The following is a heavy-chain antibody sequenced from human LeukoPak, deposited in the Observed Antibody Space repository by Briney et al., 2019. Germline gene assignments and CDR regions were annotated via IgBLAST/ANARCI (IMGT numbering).Heavy chain of an antibody. J-gene: IGHJ4*02. Sequence: GGSLRLSCAASGFTFSDYYMSWVRQAPGKGLEWVSVIYSGGTTYYADSVKGRFTISRDTSKNTLYLQMNSLRAEDTAVYYCARSPYGEFDFWGQGTLVTVSS. V-gene: IGHV3-53*01. D-gene: IGHD3-10*01. CDR1: GFTFSDYY. CDR3: ARSPYGEFDF. CDR2: IYSGGTT.